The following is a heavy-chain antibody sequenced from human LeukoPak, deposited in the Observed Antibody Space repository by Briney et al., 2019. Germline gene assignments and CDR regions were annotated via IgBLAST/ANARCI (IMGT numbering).Heavy chain of an antibody. J-gene: IGHJ5*02. Sequence: PSETLSLTCTVSGYSISSGYYWGWIRQPPGKGLEWIGGIYHSGSTYYNPSLKSRVTISVDTSKNQFSLKLSSVTAADTAVYYCARSVTYYDFWSGYIYWFDPWGQGTLVTVSS. CDR3: ARSVTYYDFWSGYIYWFDP. V-gene: IGHV4-38-2*02. D-gene: IGHD3-3*01. CDR2: IYHSGST. CDR1: GYSISSGYY.